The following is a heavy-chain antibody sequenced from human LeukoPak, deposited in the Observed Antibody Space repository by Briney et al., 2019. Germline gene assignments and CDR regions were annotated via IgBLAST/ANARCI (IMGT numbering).Heavy chain of an antibody. J-gene: IGHJ5*02. CDR2: IYHSGST. V-gene: IGHV4-39*07. D-gene: IGHD2-15*01. Sequence: PSETLSLTCSVSGGSISNTNYYWGWIRQPPGKGLEWIASIYHSGSTYYNPSLKSRVTISVDTAKNQFSLKLSSVTAADTAVYYCARESIVVVVEGWFDPWGQGTLVTVSS. CDR1: GGSISNTNYY. CDR3: ARESIVVVVEGWFDP.